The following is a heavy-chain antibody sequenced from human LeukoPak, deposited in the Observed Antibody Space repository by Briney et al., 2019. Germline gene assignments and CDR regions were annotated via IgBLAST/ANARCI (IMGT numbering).Heavy chain of an antibody. CDR2: IYDSGST. J-gene: IGHJ4*02. Sequence: PSETLSLTCTVSGASISGSGYYWGWIRQPPGKRLEWIGNIYDSGSTYYNASLQSRVTISIDTSKNQFSLRLSSVTAADTAMYYCAKSGGYGLIDYWGQGTLVTVSS. CDR3: AKSGGYGLIDY. CDR1: GASISGSGYY. V-gene: IGHV4-39*01. D-gene: IGHD1-26*01.